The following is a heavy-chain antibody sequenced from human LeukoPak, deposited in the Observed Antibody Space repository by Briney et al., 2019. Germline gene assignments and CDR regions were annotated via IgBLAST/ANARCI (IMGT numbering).Heavy chain of an antibody. D-gene: IGHD5-18*01. CDR3: ARPVDTAMADAFDI. V-gene: IGHV1-69*04. CDR1: GGTFSSYA. Sequence: SVKVSCTASGGTFSSYAISWVRQAPGQGLEWMGRIIPILGIANYAQKFQGRVTITADKSTSTAYMELSSLRSEDTAVYYCARPVDTAMADAFDIWGQGTMVTVSS. CDR2: IIPILGIA. J-gene: IGHJ3*02.